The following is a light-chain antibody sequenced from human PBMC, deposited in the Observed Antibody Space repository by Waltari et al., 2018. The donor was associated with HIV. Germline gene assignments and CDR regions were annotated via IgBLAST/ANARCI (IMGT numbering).Light chain of an antibody. CDR2: KAS. CDR3: QQYNSYST. Sequence: DIQMTQSPSTLSASVGDRVTITCRASQSISSWLAWYHQKPGKAPKLLIYKASSLESGVPSRCSGSGSGTEFTLTISSLQPDDFATYYCQQYNSYSTFGQGTKVEIK. J-gene: IGKJ1*01. CDR1: QSISSW. V-gene: IGKV1-5*03.